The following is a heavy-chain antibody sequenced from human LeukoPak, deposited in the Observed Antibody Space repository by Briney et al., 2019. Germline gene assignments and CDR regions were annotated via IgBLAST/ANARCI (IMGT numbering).Heavy chain of an antibody. CDR3: ARLRFVKGWFDP. V-gene: IGHV4-34*01. CDR2: INHSGST. D-gene: IGHD3-10*01. CDR1: GGSFIGFH. J-gene: IGHJ5*02. Sequence: PSETLSLTCAVYGGSFIGFHWNWTRQPPGKGLEWIGDINHSGSTNYNPSLKSRVTISVDTSKNQFSLKLSSVTAADTAVYYCARLRFVKGWFDPWGQGTLVTVSS.